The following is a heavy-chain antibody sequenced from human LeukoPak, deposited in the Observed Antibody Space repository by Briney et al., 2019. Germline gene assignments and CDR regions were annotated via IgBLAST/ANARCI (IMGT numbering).Heavy chain of an antibody. CDR1: GFIVSSNY. V-gene: IGHV3-66*01. D-gene: IGHD2-2*02. Sequence: GGSLRLSCAASGFIVSSNYMSWVRQAPGKGLEWVSVICDDDSTSYADSVKGRFTISRDSSKNTLYLQMTSLRAADTAVYYCASSLLGYCSSTSCYSYYYYMDVWGKGTTVTVSS. CDR3: ASSLLGYCSSTSCYSYYYYMDV. CDR2: ICDDDST. J-gene: IGHJ6*03.